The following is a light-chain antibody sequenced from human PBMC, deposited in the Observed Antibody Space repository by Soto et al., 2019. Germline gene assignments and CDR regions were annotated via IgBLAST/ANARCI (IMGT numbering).Light chain of an antibody. J-gene: IGKJ2*01. CDR2: GAS. CDR3: QQYESSPPSYT. CDR1: QSLTSSY. V-gene: IGKV3-20*01. Sequence: EIVLTQSPGTLSLSPGERATLSCRASQSLTSSYLAWYQQKPGQAPRLLIYGASSRATGSPDRFSASGSGTAVTLSISRLEPEDFAVYYCQQYESSPPSYTFGQGTKLEIK.